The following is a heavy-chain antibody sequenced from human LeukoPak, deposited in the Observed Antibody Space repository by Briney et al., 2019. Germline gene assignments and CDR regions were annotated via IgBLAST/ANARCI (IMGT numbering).Heavy chain of an antibody. J-gene: IGHJ5*02. CDR1: GGSISSYY. CDR3: ARHRRYFDWLFASWFDP. V-gene: IGHV4-39*01. Sequence: SETLSLTCTVSGGSISSYYWGWIRQPPGKGLEWIGSIYYSGSTYYNPSLKSRVTISVDTSKNQFSLKLSSVTAADTAVYYCARHRRYFDWLFASWFDPWGQGTLVTVSS. D-gene: IGHD3-9*01. CDR2: IYYSGST.